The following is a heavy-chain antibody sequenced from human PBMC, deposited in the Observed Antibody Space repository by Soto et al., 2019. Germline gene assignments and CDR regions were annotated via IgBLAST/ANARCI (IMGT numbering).Heavy chain of an antibody. CDR3: ATVGRTFLEWPSNDH. V-gene: IGHV3-15*01. J-gene: IGHJ4*02. CDR2: IKIKSDGGTR. CDR1: GFTFSNAW. D-gene: IGHD3-3*01. Sequence: EVQLVESGGGLVKPGGSLRLSCAASGFTFSNAWMSWVRQAPGKGLELVGRIKIKSDGGTRDYAAPVKGRFSISRDDSTNTVYLQMISLKIEDTAIYYGATVGRTFLEWPSNDHWGQGTLVTVSS.